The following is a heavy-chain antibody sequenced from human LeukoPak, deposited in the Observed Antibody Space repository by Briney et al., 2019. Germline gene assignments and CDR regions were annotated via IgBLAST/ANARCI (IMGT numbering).Heavy chain of an antibody. J-gene: IGHJ6*03. D-gene: IGHD3-3*01. Sequence: ASVKVSCKASGYTFTSYDINWVRQATGQGLEWMGWMNPNSGNTGYAQKFQGRVTMTRNTSISTAYMELSSLRSEDTAVYYCARRRITIFGVVIKRYYYYMDVWGKGTTVTASS. CDR1: GYTFTSYD. V-gene: IGHV1-8*01. CDR2: MNPNSGNT. CDR3: ARRRITIFGVVIKRYYYYMDV.